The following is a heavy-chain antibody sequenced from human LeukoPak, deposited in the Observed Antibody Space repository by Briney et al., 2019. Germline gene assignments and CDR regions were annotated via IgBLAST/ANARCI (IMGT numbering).Heavy chain of an antibody. CDR3: ARVLETDCSGGSCYSGLDH. V-gene: IGHV3-21*01. Sequence: GGSLRLSCAASGFTFSSNAMSWVRQAPGKGLEWVSSISRTSSYIYYADSVKGRFTISRDNAQNSLYLQMNSLRVEDTAVYYCARVLETDCSGGSCYSGLDHWGQGTLVTVSS. CDR2: ISRTSSYI. D-gene: IGHD2-15*01. J-gene: IGHJ4*02. CDR1: GFTFSSNA.